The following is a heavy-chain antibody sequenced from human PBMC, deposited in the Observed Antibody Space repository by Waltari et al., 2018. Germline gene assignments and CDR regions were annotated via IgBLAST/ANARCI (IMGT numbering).Heavy chain of an antibody. CDR3: AKEGNNYYYYMDV. V-gene: IGHV3-43*01. CDR1: GFTFDDYT. CDR2: ISWDGGST. Sequence: EVQLVESGGVVVQPGGSLRLSCAASGFTFDDYTMPWVLQAPGKGLEWVSLISWDGGSTYYADSVKGRFTISRDNSKNSLYLQMNSLRTEDTALYYCAKEGNNYYYYMDVWGKGTTVTVSS. D-gene: IGHD1-1*01. J-gene: IGHJ6*03.